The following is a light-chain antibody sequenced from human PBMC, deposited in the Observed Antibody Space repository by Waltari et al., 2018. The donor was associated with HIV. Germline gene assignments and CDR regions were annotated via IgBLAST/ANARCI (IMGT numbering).Light chain of an antibody. J-gene: IGLJ3*02. CDR2: YDS. V-gene: IGLV3-21*04. CDR3: QVWDSSSDQVV. CDR1: NLGSKT. Sequence: SYVLAQPHSVSVAPGTAARLSCGGTNLGSKTLHWYQQMPGQAPVVVIHYDSDRPSGSPERLSGSNSGNTATLTITRVESVDEADYYCQVWDSSSDQVVFGGGTKLTVL.